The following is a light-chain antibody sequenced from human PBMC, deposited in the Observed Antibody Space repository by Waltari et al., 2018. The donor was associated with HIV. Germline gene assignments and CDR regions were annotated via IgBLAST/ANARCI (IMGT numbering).Light chain of an antibody. J-gene: IGLJ2*01. V-gene: IGLV2-23*01. CDR2: EGN. CDR1: SNDVGYYTL. CDR3: CSYAGSRTLL. Sequence: QSARTQPASSYTSPGQTITISCTGTSNDVGYYTLDSWYQQHPGKAPKLMIYEGNKRPSVVSNRFSGSKSGNTASLTISGLQAEDEADYYCCSYAGSRTLLFGGGTKLTVL.